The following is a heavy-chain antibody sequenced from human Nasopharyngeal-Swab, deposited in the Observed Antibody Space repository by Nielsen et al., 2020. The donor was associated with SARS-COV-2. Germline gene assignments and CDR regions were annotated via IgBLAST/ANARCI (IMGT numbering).Heavy chain of an antibody. J-gene: IGHJ4*02. CDR1: GFTFDDYA. V-gene: IGHV3-9*01. CDR2: ISWNSVSI. D-gene: IGHD6-13*01. Sequence: SLKISCAASGFTFDDYAMHWVRQAPGKGLEWVSGISWNSVSIGYADSVKGRFTISRDNAKNSLYLQMNSLRAEDTALYYCAKGIAAAGSRCLVYWGQGTLVTVSS. CDR3: AKGIAAAGSRCLVY.